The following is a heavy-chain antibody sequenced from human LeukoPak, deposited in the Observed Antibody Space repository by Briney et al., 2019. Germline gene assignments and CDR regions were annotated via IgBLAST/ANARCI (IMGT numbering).Heavy chain of an antibody. CDR1: GYTFTAYY. D-gene: IGHD3-3*01. CDR3: AALKPSYYDFWSGAA. CDR2: INPNTGAT. V-gene: IGHV1-2*02. Sequence: GASVKVSCKASGYTFTAYYMNWVRQAPGQGLEWMGWINPNTGATNYAQKFQGRVTMTRDTSISTAYMELSRLRSDDTAAYYCAALKPSYYDFWSGAAWGQGTLVTVSS. J-gene: IGHJ5*02.